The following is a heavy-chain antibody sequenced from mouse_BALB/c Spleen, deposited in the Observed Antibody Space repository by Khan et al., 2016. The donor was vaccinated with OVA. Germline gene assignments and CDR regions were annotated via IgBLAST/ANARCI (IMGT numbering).Heavy chain of an antibody. V-gene: IGHV5-6*01. D-gene: IGHD1-1*01. CDR2: ISTGGHYT. Sequence: EVQLVESGGDLVEPGGSLKLSCVASGFTFSTYSMSWVRQTPDKRLEWVATISTGGHYTYYPDSVRGRFTISRDNAKNTLYLQMTSLKSEDTAMFYCARLAYYYDSEGFAYWGQGTLVTVSA. CDR3: ARLAYYYDSEGFAY. CDR1: GFTFSTYS. J-gene: IGHJ3*01.